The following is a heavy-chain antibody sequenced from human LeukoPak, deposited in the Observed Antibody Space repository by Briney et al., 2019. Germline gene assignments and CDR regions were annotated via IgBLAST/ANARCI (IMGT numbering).Heavy chain of an antibody. J-gene: IGHJ4*02. Sequence: PSETLSLTCTVSGGSISSSSYYWGWIRQPPGKGLEWIGSIYYSGSTYYNPSLKSRVTISVDTSKNQFSLKLSSVTAADTAVYYCARGSSSWYPDYWGQGTLVTVSS. CDR3: ARGSSSWYPDY. D-gene: IGHD6-13*01. V-gene: IGHV4-39*07. CDR2: IYYSGST. CDR1: GGSISSSSYY.